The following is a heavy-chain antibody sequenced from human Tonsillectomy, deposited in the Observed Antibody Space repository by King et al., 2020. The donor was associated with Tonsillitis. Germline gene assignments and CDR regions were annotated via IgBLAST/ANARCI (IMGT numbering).Heavy chain of an antibody. J-gene: IGHJ4*02. CDR3: VRAVYYDLWSGEPNFDY. D-gene: IGHD3-3*01. CDR1: GGSISSSSYY. Sequence: QLQESGPGLVKPSETLSLTCTVSGGSISSSSYYWGWIRQPPGKGLEWIGTIYYSGSTYYSPSLKSRVTISVDTSKNQFSLKLSSVIAADTAVYYCVRAVYYDLWSGEPNFDYWGQGTLVTVSS. V-gene: IGHV4-39*01. CDR2: IYYSGST.